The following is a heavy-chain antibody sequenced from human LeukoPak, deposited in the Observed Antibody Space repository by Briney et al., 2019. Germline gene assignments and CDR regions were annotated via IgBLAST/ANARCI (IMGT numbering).Heavy chain of an antibody. CDR1: GGSFSGYY. CDR2: INHSGST. V-gene: IGHV4-34*01. J-gene: IGHJ3*02. D-gene: IGHD4-17*01. Sequence: SETLSLTCAVYGGSFSGYYWSWIRQPPGKGLEWIGEINHSGSTNYNPSLKSRVKSRVTKSLDTSKNQFSLKLSSVTAADTAVYYCARGGSDYGDYVGAFDIWGQRTMVTVSS. CDR3: ARGGSDYGDYVGAFDI.